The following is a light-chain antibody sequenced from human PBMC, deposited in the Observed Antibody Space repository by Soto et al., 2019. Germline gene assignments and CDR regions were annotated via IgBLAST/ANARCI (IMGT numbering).Light chain of an antibody. CDR2: RAS. J-gene: IGKJ1*01. V-gene: IGKV4-1*01. CDR1: QSVLSSSNNKNS. Sequence: DIVMTQSPDSLAVSLGERATINCKSSQSVLSSSNNKNSLAWYQQKAGQPPKLLIYRASTRESGVPDRFSGSGSGTDFTLTISSLQAEDVAVYYCQQYYRTPRTFGQGTKVEIK. CDR3: QQYYRTPRT.